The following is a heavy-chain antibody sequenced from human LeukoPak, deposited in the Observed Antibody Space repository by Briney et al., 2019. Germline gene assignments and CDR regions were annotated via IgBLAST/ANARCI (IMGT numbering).Heavy chain of an antibody. D-gene: IGHD6-13*01. CDR3: ARAGIAAAAGWIDY. CDR1: GGSISSYY. CDR2: IYYSGST. V-gene: IGHV4-59*01. J-gene: IGHJ4*02. Sequence: SETLSLTCTVSGGSISSYYWSWIRQPPGKGLEWIGYIYYSGSTNYNPSLKRRVTISVDTSKNQFSLKLSSVTAADTAVYYCARAGIAAAAGWIDYWGQGTLVTVSS.